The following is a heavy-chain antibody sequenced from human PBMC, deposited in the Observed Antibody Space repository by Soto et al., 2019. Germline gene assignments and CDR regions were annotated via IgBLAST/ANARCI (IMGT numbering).Heavy chain of an antibody. J-gene: IGHJ4*02. CDR1: GGSISSSSYY. Sequence: SETLSLTCTVSGGSISSSSYYWGWIRQPPGKGLEWIGSIYYSGSTYYNPSLKSRVTISVDTSKNQFSLKLSSVTAADTAVYYCASPITMGGYWGQGTLVTVSS. CDR3: ASPITMGGY. CDR2: IYYSGST. D-gene: IGHD3-10*01. V-gene: IGHV4-39*01.